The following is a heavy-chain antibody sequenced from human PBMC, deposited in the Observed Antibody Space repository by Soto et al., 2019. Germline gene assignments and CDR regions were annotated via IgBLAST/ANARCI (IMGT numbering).Heavy chain of an antibody. CDR3: ARHEDGEWELPRLFDY. D-gene: IGHD1-26*01. Sequence: SETLSLTCTVSGGSISSSSYYWGWIRQPPGKGLEWIGSIYYSGSTYYNPSLKSRVTISVDTSKNQFSLKLSSVTAADTAVYYGARHEDGEWELPRLFDYWGQGTLVTVS. CDR2: IYYSGST. J-gene: IGHJ4*02. V-gene: IGHV4-39*01. CDR1: GGSISSSSYY.